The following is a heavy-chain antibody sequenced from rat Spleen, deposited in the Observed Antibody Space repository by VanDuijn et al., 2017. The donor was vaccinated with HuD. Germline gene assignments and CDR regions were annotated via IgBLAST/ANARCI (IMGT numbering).Heavy chain of an antibody. V-gene: IGHV5-46*01. D-gene: IGHD1-12*02. J-gene: IGHJ2*01. CDR3: TTDTFYDGTYYPGGFDY. CDR2: ISSSGGRT. CDR1: GFTFSSFP. Sequence: EVQLVESGGGLVQPGRSLKLSCAASGFTFSSFPMAWVRQAPAKGLEWVATISSSGGRTYYRDSVKGRFTISRDNAKSTLYLQLDSLRSEDTATYYCTTDTFYDGTYYPGGFDYWGQGVMVTVSS.